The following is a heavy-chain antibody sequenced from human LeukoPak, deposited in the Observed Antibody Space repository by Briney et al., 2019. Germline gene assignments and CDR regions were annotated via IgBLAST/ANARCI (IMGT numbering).Heavy chain of an antibody. CDR1: DDSITSVY. D-gene: IGHD5-18*01. J-gene: IGHJ4*02. V-gene: IGHV4-4*09. CDR2: TYVGGDT. CDR3: ARTARVFDY. Sequence: SETLSLICTVSDDSITSVYWSWIRQPPGKGLEVIGYTYVGGDTNYNPSLKSRVTMSLDTSKHQVSLKMTSVTAADTAVHYCARTARVFDYWGPGILVTVSS.